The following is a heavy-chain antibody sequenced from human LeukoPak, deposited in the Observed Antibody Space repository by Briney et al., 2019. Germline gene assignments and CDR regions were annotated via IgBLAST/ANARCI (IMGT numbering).Heavy chain of an antibody. CDR2: TNYRSKGYD. D-gene: IGHD6-19*01. Sequence: SQTLSLTCAISGVSVSSNNGAWNCIRQSPSRGLEWLGRTNYRSKGYDDYAGSVKGRLSISPDTSKNQFSLQLYTVTPEDTAVYYCARDGGTSGWYTFVYWGQGTLVTVSS. CDR1: GVSVSSNNGA. V-gene: IGHV6-1*01. J-gene: IGHJ4*02. CDR3: ARDGGTSGWYTFVY.